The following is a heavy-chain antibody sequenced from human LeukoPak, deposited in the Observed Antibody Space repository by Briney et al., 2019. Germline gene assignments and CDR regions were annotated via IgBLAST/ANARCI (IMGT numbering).Heavy chain of an antibody. J-gene: IGHJ4*02. CDR1: GFTFSSYA. CDR2: ISGSGGST. CDR3: AKVVNSGYYYYFDY. D-gene: IGHD3-22*01. Sequence: SGGSLRLSCAASGFTFSSYAMSWVRQAPGKGLEWVSAISGSGGSTYYADSVKGRFTISRDNSKNTLYLQMNSLRAEDTAVYYCAKVVNSGYYYYFDYWGQGTLVTVSS. V-gene: IGHV3-23*01.